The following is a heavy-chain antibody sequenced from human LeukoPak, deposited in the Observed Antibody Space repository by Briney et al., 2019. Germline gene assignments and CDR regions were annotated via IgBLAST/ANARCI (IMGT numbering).Heavy chain of an antibody. J-gene: IGHJ4*02. D-gene: IGHD5-18*01. CDR3: AKAPTAMDDY. V-gene: IGHV3-23*01. CDR1: GFTFYSYA. CDR2: ISGSGGST. Sequence: GGSLRLSCAASGFTFYSYAMSWVRQAPGKGLEWVSGISGSGGSTYYADSVKGRFTISRDNSKNTLFLQMHSLRAEDTAVYYCAKAPTAMDDYWGQGTLVTVSS.